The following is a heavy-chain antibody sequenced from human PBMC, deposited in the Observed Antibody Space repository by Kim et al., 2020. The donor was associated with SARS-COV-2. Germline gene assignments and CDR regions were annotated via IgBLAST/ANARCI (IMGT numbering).Heavy chain of an antibody. Sequence: SETLSLTCTVSGGSISSGGYYWSWIRQHPGKGLEWIGYIYYSGSTYYNPSLKSRVTISVDTSKNQFSLKLSSVTAADTAVYYCARLGVGQQLASHQPYYYGMDVWGQGTTVTVSS. J-gene: IGHJ6*02. CDR2: IYYSGST. V-gene: IGHV4-31*03. CDR1: GGSISSGGYY. CDR3: ARLGVGQQLASHQPYYYGMDV. D-gene: IGHD6-13*01.